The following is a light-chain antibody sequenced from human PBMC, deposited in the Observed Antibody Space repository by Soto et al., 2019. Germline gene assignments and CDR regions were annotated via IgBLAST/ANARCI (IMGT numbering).Light chain of an antibody. Sequence: QSALTQPASVSGSPGQSITISCTGSSSDIGAYNYVSWFQQYPGKAPKLIISEVSNRPSGVSNRFSGSKSGTAASLTISRLQAEDEADYFCFSFTTDWTHVFGTGTKLTVL. CDR1: SSDIGAYNY. V-gene: IGLV2-14*01. CDR3: FSFTTDWTHV. J-gene: IGLJ1*01. CDR2: EVS.